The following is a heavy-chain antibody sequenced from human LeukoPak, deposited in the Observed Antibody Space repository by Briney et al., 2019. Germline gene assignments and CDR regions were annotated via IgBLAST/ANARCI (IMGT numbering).Heavy chain of an antibody. CDR2: ISSSSSYI. J-gene: IGHJ4*02. CDR1: VFTFSSYS. CDR3: ASSLRLGELSPYLFDY. D-gene: IGHD3-16*02. V-gene: IGHV3-21*01. Sequence: GGSLRLSRAASVFTFSSYSMNWVRQAPGKGLEWVSSISSSSSYIYYADSVKGRFTISRDNAKNSLYLQMNSLRAEDTAVYYCASSLRLGELSPYLFDYWGQGTLVTVSS.